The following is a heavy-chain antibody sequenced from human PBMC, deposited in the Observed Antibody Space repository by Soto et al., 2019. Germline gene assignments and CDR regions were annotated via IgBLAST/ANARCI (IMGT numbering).Heavy chain of an antibody. CDR3: ARDRVEGIGGAAFDI. V-gene: IGHV1-18*03. Sequence: GASVKVSCKTSGYTFTNHGINWVRQAPGQGLEWMGWINPYNANTNYAQNIQGRVTMTTDTSTSTAYMYLRSLPSVDMAVYYCARDRVEGIGGAAFDIWGQGTMVTVSS. J-gene: IGHJ3*02. CDR1: GYTFTNHG. D-gene: IGHD3-16*01. CDR2: INPYNANT.